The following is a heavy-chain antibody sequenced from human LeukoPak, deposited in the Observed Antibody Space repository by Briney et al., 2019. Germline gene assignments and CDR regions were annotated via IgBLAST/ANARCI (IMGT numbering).Heavy chain of an antibody. J-gene: IGHJ5*02. CDR3: ARVSGSGSFYLTLNWFDP. D-gene: IGHD3-10*01. V-gene: IGHV5-51*01. CDR1: GYSFTNYW. Sequence: GESLKISCKGSGYSFTNYWLGWVRQMPGKGLEWMGIFYPGDSNTRYNPSFQGQVTFSADKSISTAYLQWSSLEASDTAMYYCARVSGSGSFYLTLNWFDPWGQGTLVTVSS. CDR2: FYPGDSNT.